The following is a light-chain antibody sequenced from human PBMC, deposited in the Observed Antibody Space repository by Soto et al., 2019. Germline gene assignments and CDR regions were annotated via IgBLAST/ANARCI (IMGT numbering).Light chain of an antibody. J-gene: IGKJ2*01. CDR1: QSVSSNY. Sequence: EIVLTQSPGTLSFSPGERATLSCRASQSVSSNYHAWYQQKPGRAPRLLIYGASTRATGIPDRFSGSGSGTDFTLTISRLEPEDFAVYYCQQYDNSVPMYTFGQGTKLEIK. CDR2: GAS. CDR3: QQYDNSVPMYT. V-gene: IGKV3-20*01.